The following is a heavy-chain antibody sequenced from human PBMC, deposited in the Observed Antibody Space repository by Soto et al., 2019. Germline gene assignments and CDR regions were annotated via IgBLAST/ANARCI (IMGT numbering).Heavy chain of an antibody. V-gene: IGHV5-51*01. CDR2: IYPGDSDT. CDR1: GYSFTSYW. CDR3: ARQPVVVPAATLNYYYYGMDV. Sequence: PGESLKISCKGSGYSFTSYWIGWVRQMPGKGLEWMGIIYPGDSDTRYSPSFQGQVTISADKSISTAYLQWSSLKASDTAMYYCARQPVVVPAATLNYYYYGMDVWGQGTTVTVSS. J-gene: IGHJ6*02. D-gene: IGHD2-2*01.